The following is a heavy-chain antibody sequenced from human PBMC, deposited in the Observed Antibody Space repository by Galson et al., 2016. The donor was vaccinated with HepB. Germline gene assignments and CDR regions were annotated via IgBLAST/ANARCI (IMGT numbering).Heavy chain of an antibody. CDR2: ISGDGSRR. D-gene: IGHD5-12*01. Sequence: SLRLSCAASGFTFSGYEMNWVRQAPGKGLEWISYISGDGSRRTYADSVKGRFTISRDNAKNSLYLQMNSLGAEDTAAYYCARGMFDYSGYDWGHWGQGTLVTVSS. CDR1: GFTFSGYE. CDR3: ARGMFDYSGYDWGH. J-gene: IGHJ4*02. V-gene: IGHV3-48*03.